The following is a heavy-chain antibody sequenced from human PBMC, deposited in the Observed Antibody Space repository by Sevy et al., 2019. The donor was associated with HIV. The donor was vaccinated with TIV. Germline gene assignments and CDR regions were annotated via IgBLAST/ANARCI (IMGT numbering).Heavy chain of an antibody. CDR3: ARESIATVGDFDY. CDR2: IYYSGST. CDR1: CGSFNNYY. Sequence: SETLSLTCTVSCGSFNNYYWSWIRQPPGKGLQWIGYIYYSGSTNYNPSLKSRVTMSLDTSKNQFSLKLSSVTAADTAIYYCARESIATVGDFDYWGQGTLVTVSS. V-gene: IGHV4-59*01. D-gene: IGHD6-13*01. J-gene: IGHJ4*02.